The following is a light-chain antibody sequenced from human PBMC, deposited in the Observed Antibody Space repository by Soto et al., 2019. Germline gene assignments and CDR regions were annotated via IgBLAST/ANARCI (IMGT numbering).Light chain of an antibody. CDR1: SSNIGAGFD. CDR3: QSYDSSLSGFWV. J-gene: IGLJ3*02. CDR2: GNS. Sequence: QSVLTQPPSVSGAPGQTVTISCTGSSSNIGAGFDVHWYQQLPGTAPKLLIYGNSNRPSGVPDRFSGSKSGTSASLAITGLQADDEADYYCQSYDSSLSGFWVFGGGTKLTVL. V-gene: IGLV1-40*01.